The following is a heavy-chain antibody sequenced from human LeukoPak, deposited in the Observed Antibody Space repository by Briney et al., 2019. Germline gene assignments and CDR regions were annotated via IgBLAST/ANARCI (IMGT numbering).Heavy chain of an antibody. CDR3: ARRGTASSGSYYFDH. J-gene: IGHJ4*02. CDR1: GGSVTSSTFS. V-gene: IGHV4-39*01. Sequence: SETLSLTCTVSGGSVTSSTFSWAWIRQPPGKGLEWIGNIYTSGNTYYNPSLKSRVTMSVDTSKNQCSLKLSSVTAADTAVYYCARRGTASSGSYYFDHWGQGTLVTVSS. CDR2: IYTSGNT. D-gene: IGHD6-19*01.